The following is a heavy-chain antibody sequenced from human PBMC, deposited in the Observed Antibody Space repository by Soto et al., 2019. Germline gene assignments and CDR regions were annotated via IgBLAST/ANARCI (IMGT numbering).Heavy chain of an antibody. J-gene: IGHJ4*02. CDR2: IRNKANNYAT. CDR3: ARGWALGELLPGAFDY. CDR1: GFTFRDHY. V-gene: IGHV3-72*01. Sequence: EVQLVESGGGLVQPGGSLRLSCAASGFTFRDHYMDWVRQAPGKGLEWVGRIRNKANNYATEYAASVKDRFTISRDDSKNSLYLQMNSLKPEDTAVYYCARGWALGELLPGAFDYWGQGILVTVSS. D-gene: IGHD1-26*01.